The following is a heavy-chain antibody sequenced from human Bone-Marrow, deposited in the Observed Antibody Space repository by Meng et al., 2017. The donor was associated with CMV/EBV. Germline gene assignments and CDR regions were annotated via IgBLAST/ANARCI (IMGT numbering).Heavy chain of an antibody. D-gene: IGHD3-10*01. CDR3: ARELSWFGEFGLDV. V-gene: IGHV4-59*01. J-gene: IGHJ6*02. CDR2: IYYSGST. Sequence: GSLRLSCTVSGGAISSYYWTWIRQPPGKGLEWIGNIYYSGSTNYNSSLKSRVTISVDTSKIQFSLQLSSVTAADTAVYYCARELSWFGEFGLDVWGQGTTVTFSS. CDR1: GGAISSYY.